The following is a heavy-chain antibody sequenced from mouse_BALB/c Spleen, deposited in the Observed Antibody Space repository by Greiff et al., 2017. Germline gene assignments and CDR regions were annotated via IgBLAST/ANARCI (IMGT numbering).Heavy chain of an antibody. V-gene: IGHV5-2*01. CDR2: INSDGGST. J-gene: IGHJ4*01. CDR3: ARPPHYYGYAMDY. D-gene: IGHD1-2*01. Sequence: EVQGVESGGGLVKPGGSLKLSCESNEYEFPSHDMSWVRKTPEKRLELVAAINSDGGSTYYPDTMERRFIISRDNTKKTLYLQMSSLRSEDTALYYCARPPHYYGYAMDYWGQGTSVTVSS. CDR1: EYEFPSHD.